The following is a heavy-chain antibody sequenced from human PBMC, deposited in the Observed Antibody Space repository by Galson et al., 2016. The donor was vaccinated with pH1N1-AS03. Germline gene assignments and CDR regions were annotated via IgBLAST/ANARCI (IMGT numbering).Heavy chain of an antibody. V-gene: IGHV1-2*04. J-gene: IGHJ6*02. D-gene: IGHD2-2*01. CDR1: GYIFTGFY. CDR3: ARDPRGPCTSATCPTTYYFGMDV. Sequence: QSGAEVKKPGESLKVSCKASGYIFTGFYVHWVRQAPGQGLEWMGWINTDSGVTNYAQKFEAWVTMTRDTSVSTAYMELYGLKSDDTAVYYCARDPRGPCTSATCPTTYYFGMDVWGQGTTAIVSS. CDR2: INTDSGVT.